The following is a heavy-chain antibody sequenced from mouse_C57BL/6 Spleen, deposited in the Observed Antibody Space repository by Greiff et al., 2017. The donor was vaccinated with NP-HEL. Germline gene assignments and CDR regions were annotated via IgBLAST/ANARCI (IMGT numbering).Heavy chain of an antibody. Sequence: VKLVESGAELVKPGASVKLSCKASGYTFTEYTIHWVKQRSGQGLEWIGWFYPGSGSIKYNEKFKDKATLTADKSSSTVYMELSRLTSEDSAVYFCARHEHYGRGYYAMDYWGQGTSVTVSS. D-gene: IGHD1-1*02. CDR3: ARHEHYGRGYYAMDY. V-gene: IGHV1-62-2*01. CDR1: GYTFTEYT. CDR2: FYPGSGSI. J-gene: IGHJ4*01.